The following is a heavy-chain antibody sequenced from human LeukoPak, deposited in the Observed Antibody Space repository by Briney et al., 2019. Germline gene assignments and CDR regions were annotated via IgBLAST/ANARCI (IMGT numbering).Heavy chain of an antibody. V-gene: IGHV5-51*01. CDR1: GYSFISYW. J-gene: IGHJ4*02. D-gene: IGHD2-15*01. CDR2: IYPGDSDT. Sequence: GESLKISCKGSGYSFISYWIGWVRQTPGKGLEWMGIIYPGDSDTRYSPSFQGQVTISADKSISTAYLQWSSLKASDTAMYYCARQGGCSGGSCSFDYWGQGTLVTVSS. CDR3: ARQGGCSGGSCSFDY.